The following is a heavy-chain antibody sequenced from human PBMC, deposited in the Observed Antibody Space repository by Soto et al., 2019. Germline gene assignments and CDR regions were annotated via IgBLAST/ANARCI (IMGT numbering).Heavy chain of an antibody. CDR2: IGTAGDT. J-gene: IGHJ6*02. V-gene: IGHV3-13*04. D-gene: IGHD3-10*01. CDR3: ARSRIYGSGSYPSDYYYGMDV. CDR1: GFTFSSYD. Sequence: EVQLVESGGGLVQPGGSLRLSCAASGFTFSSYDMHWVRQATGKGLEWVSAIGTAGDTYYPGSMKGRFTISRENAKNSLYLQMNSLRAGDTAVYYCARSRIYGSGSYPSDYYYGMDVWGQGTTVTVSS.